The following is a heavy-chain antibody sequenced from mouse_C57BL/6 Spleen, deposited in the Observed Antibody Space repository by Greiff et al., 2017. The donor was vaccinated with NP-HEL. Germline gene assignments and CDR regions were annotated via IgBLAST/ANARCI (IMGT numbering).Heavy chain of an antibody. CDR2: IDPSDSYT. D-gene: IGHD1-1*01. CDR3: ARSRGYYGAMDY. CDR1: GYTFTSYW. V-gene: IGHV1-59*01. Sequence: VQLQQPGAELVRPGTSVKLSCKASGYTFTSYWMHWVKQRPGQGLEWIGVIDPSDSYTNYNQKFKGKATLTVDTSSSTAYMQLSSLTSEDSAVYYCARSRGYYGAMDYWGQGTSVTVSS. J-gene: IGHJ4*01.